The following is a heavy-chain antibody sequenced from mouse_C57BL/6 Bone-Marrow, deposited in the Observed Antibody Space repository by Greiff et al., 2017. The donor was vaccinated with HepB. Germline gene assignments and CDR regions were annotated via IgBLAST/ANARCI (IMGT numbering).Heavy chain of an antibody. Sequence: EVMLVESEGGLVQPGRSMKLSCTASGFTFSDYYMAWVRQVPEKGLEWVANINYDGSSTYYLDSLKSRFIISRDNAKNILYLQMSSLKSEDTATYYCARAPYDGYYFDYWGQGTTLTVSS. V-gene: IGHV5-16*01. D-gene: IGHD2-3*01. J-gene: IGHJ2*01. CDR1: GFTFSDYY. CDR3: ARAPYDGYYFDY. CDR2: INYDGSST.